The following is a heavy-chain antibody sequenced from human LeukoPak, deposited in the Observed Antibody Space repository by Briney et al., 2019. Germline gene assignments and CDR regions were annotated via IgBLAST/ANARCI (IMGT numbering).Heavy chain of an antibody. V-gene: IGHV4-61*01. D-gene: IGHD3-10*01. CDR1: GGSVSSGSYY. Sequence: SETLSLTCTVSGGSVSSGSYYWSWIRQPPGKGLEWIGYIYYSGSTNYNPSLKSRVTISVDTSKNQFSLKLSSVPAADTAVYYCARRGSHRSRGLDYWGQGTLVTVSS. J-gene: IGHJ4*02. CDR3: ARRGSHRSRGLDY. CDR2: IYYSGST.